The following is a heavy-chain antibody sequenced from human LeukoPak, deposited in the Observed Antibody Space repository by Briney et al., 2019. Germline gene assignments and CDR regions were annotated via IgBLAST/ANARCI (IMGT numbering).Heavy chain of an antibody. CDR1: GFTFSSYA. J-gene: IGHJ1*01. Sequence: GGSLRLSCAASGFTFSSYAMSLVRQAPGKGLEWVSAISGSGGSTYYADSVKGRFTISRDNSKNTLYLQMNSLRAEDTAVYYCAKRHLGGHSSWYQYFQHWGQGTLVTVSS. CDR3: AKRHLGGHSSWYQYFQH. D-gene: IGHD6-13*01. CDR2: ISGSGGST. V-gene: IGHV3-23*01.